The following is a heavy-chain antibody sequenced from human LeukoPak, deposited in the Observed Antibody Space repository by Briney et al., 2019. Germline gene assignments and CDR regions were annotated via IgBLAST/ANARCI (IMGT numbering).Heavy chain of an antibody. CDR2: INHSGST. Sequence: SETLSLTCAVYGGSFSGYYWSWIRQPPGKGLEWIGEINHSGSTNYNPSLKSRVTISVDTSKNQFSLKLSSVTAADTAVYYCARVPSGSYRKAGDYWGQGTLVTVSS. CDR3: ARVPSGSYRKAGDY. D-gene: IGHD1-26*01. J-gene: IGHJ4*02. CDR1: GGSFSGYY. V-gene: IGHV4-34*01.